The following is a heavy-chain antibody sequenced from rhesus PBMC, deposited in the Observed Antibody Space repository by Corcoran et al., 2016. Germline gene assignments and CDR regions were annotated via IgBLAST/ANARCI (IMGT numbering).Heavy chain of an antibody. D-gene: IGHD6-13*01. V-gene: IGHV2-95*01. CDR3: ARAKYSNFDY. Sequence: QVTLKESGPALVKPTQTLTLPCPSSGISIIPHGTGVGWIRQPPGKALEWLSSIYWNDSKYYSTSLKSRLTISKDTSKNQVVLTMTNMDPVDTATYYCARAKYSNFDYWGQGVLVTVSS. J-gene: IGHJ4*01. CDR1: GISIIPHGTG. CDR2: IYWNDSK.